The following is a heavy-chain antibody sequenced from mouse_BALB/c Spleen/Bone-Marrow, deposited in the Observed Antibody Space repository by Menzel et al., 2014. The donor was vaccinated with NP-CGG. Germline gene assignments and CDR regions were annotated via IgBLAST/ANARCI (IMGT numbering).Heavy chain of an antibody. V-gene: IGHV1-4*01. D-gene: IGHD2-10*02. CDR3: AYGNYGYAMDY. Sequence: VMLVESGAELARPGASVKMTCKASGYTFTSYTMHWVRQRPGQGLEWIGYINPSSGYTNYNQKFKDKATLTADKSSSTDYMQLSSQTSEDSPVYYCAYGNYGYAMDYWGQGTSVTVSS. J-gene: IGHJ4*01. CDR2: INPSSGYT. CDR1: GYTFTSYT.